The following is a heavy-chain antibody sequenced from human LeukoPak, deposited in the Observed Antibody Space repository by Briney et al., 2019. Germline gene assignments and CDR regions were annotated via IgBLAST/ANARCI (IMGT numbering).Heavy chain of an antibody. D-gene: IGHD1-1*01. CDR3: AKPINDPGYWFDP. CDR1: GSTFSSYG. V-gene: IGHV3-30*02. Sequence: GGSLRLSCAASGSTFSSYGMHWVRQAPGKGLEWVAFIRYDGSNKYYADSVKGRFTISRDNSKNTLYLQMNSLRAEDTAVYYCAKPINDPGYWFDPWGQGTLVTVSS. CDR2: IRYDGSNK. J-gene: IGHJ5*02.